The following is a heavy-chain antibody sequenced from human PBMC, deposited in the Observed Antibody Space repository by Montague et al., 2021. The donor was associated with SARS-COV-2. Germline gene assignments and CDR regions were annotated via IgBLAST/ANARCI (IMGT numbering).Heavy chain of an antibody. CDR2: KHYSGIT. D-gene: IGHD6-19*01. CDR3: VRYSGWFYFDF. Sequence: SETLSLTCTVSGDPISSSSYYWGWIRQPPGKGLEWIGNKHYSGITYNNPSLKNRVTMSVDTSKNQFSLKLSSVTAADTAVYYCVRYSGWFYFDFWGQGTLVTVSS. CDR1: GDPISSSSYY. J-gene: IGHJ4*02. V-gene: IGHV4-39*01.